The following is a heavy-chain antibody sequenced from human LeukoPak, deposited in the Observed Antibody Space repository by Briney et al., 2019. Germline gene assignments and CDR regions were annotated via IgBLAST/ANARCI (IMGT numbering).Heavy chain of an antibody. Sequence: GGSLRLSCAASGFTFSTYNMNWVRQAPGKGLEWVSSISGSSTYIYYAESVKGRFTISRDNAKNSLYLQMNNLGTEDTAVYYCARPHGDSYCGGDCYYYWGQRTLVTVSS. CDR1: GFTFSTYN. D-gene: IGHD2-21*01. CDR3: ARPHGDSYCGGDCYYY. J-gene: IGHJ4*02. V-gene: IGHV3-21*04. CDR2: ISGSSTYI.